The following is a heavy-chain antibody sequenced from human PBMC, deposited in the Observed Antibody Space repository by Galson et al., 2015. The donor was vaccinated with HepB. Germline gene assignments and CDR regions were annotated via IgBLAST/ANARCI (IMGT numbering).Heavy chain of an antibody. V-gene: IGHV3-7*03. CDR1: GFTFSGYW. J-gene: IGHJ4*02. CDR3: VRALWFGESSFDY. CDR2: INQDGADK. Sequence: SLRLSCAASGFTFSGYWMTWVRQATGKGLEWVANINQDGADKYYVQSLKGRFTISRDNSKNSLYLQMNSLRAEDTAIYYCVRALWFGESSFDYWGQGTLVTVSS. D-gene: IGHD3-10*01.